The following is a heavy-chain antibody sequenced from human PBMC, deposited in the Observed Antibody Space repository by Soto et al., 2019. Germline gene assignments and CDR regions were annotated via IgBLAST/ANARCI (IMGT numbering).Heavy chain of an antibody. Sequence: QVQLQQWGAGLLKPSETLSLTCAVYGGSFSGYYWSWIRQPPGKGLEWIGEINHSGSTNYNPSLNGRATISVDTSTHQFSLKLSSVTAADTAVYYCARGRGDWLLSLDYYYYGMDVWGQGTTVTVSS. CDR2: INHSGST. CDR1: GGSFSGYY. V-gene: IGHV4-34*01. J-gene: IGHJ6*02. D-gene: IGHD3-9*01. CDR3: ARGRGDWLLSLDYYYYGMDV.